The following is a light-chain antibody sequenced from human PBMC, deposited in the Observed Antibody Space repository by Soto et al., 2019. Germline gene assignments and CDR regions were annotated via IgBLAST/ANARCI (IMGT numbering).Light chain of an antibody. Sequence: DIQMTQSPASLSASVGDRVTITCRASQSISGYLSWYLQKPGKAPKHLIYSASTLQSGVPSRFTGSGSAPNFTHTISTLQPEDFAPYYCQKTYSTPLTYGPGTKVDI. CDR2: SAS. CDR1: QSISGY. J-gene: IGKJ3*01. CDR3: QKTYSTPLT. V-gene: IGKV1-39*01.